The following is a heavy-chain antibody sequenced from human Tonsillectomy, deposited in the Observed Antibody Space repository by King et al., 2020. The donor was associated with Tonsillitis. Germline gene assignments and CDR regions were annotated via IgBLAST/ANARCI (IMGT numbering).Heavy chain of an antibody. J-gene: IGHJ6*03. D-gene: IGHD3-10*01. CDR1: GFTFSNYV. CDR2: ISSSGGST. CDR3: VKHLFGFGEDQLGYYMDV. V-gene: IGHV3-64D*06. Sequence: VQLVESGGGLVQPGGSLRLSCSASGFTFSNYVMYWVHQAPGKGLEYVSSISSSGGSTDYADSVKGRFTISRDNSKNMVYLQMSSLRPEDTAVYYCVKHLFGFGEDQLGYYMDVWGKGTTVTVSS.